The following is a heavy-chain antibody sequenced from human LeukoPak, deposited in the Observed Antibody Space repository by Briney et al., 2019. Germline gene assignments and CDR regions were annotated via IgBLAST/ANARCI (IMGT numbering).Heavy chain of an antibody. D-gene: IGHD2-21*02. J-gene: IGHJ4*02. Sequence: GGSLRLSCAASGFTFSSYVMHWVRQAPGKGLEWVAIISYDGSNEYYADSVKGRFTISRDNSKNTLYLQMNSLRAADTAVYYCAKSHHVTAIDYWGQGTLVTVSS. CDR2: ISYDGSNE. CDR1: GFTFSSYV. V-gene: IGHV3-30*04. CDR3: AKSHHVTAIDY.